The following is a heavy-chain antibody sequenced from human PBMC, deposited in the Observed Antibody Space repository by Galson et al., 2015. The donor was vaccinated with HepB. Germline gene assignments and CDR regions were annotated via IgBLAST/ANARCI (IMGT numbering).Heavy chain of an antibody. CDR3: TKYSQDVVVVPASICADY. CDR1: GFTFTRYA. Sequence: SLRLSCAASGFTFTRYALSWVRQIPGKGLEWVSAITGSGRPTHYADSVKGRFTISRDNSKNTLYLQMNSLRAEDTAIYFCTKYSQDVVVVPASICADYWGQGTLVTVSS. D-gene: IGHD2-2*01. CDR2: ITGSGRPT. V-gene: IGHV3-23*01. J-gene: IGHJ4*02.